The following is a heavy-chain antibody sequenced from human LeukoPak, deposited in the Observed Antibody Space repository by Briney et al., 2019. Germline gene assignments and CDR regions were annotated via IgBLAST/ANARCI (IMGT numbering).Heavy chain of an antibody. V-gene: IGHV4-34*01. J-gene: IGHJ4*02. CDR2: INHSGST. Sequence: SESLSLTCAVYGGSFSGYYWSWIRQPPGKGLEWIGEINHSGSTNYNPSLKSRVTISVDTSKNQFSLKLSSVTAADTAVYYCARGGRYYDSSGYLKSGLDYWGQGTLVTVSS. D-gene: IGHD3-22*01. CDR3: ARGGRYYDSSGYLKSGLDY. CDR1: GGSFSGYY.